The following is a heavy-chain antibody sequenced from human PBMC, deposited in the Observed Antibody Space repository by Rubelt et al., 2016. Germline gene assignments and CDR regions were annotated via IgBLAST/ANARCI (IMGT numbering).Heavy chain of an antibody. V-gene: IGHV1-24*01. J-gene: IGHJ3*02. CDR3: ATSHDFWSPHHAFDI. CDR2: FDPEDGET. D-gene: IGHD3-3*01. CDR1: GYTFTSYG. Sequence: QVQLVQSGAEVKKPGASVKVSCKASGYTFTSYGISWVRHAPGQGLEWMGGFDPEDGETSYAQKVQGGVTMTEEPSTDTAYMELGSLRSEDTAVYYCATSHDFWSPHHAFDIWGQGTMVTVSS.